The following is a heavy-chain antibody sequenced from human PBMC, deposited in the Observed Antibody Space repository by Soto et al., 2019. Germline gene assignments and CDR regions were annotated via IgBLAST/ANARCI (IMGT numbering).Heavy chain of an antibody. CDR1: GGTFSSYA. D-gene: IGHD3-10*01. V-gene: IGHV1-69*01. J-gene: IGHJ4*02. CDR2: IIPIFGTA. Sequence: QVQLVQSGAEVKKPGSSVKVSCKASGGTFSSYAISWVQQAPGQGLEWMGGIIPIFGTANYAQKFQGRVTITAAESTSTAYMELSSLRSEDTAVYYCAFHPPGGIIFQFDYWGQGTLVTVSS. CDR3: AFHPPGGIIFQFDY.